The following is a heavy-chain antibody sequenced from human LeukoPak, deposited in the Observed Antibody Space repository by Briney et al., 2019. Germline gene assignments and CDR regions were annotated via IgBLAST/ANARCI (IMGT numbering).Heavy chain of an antibody. CDR3: ATRPRDGDKTYMDV. CDR1: GYTFTNYG. Sequence: ASVKVSCKASGYTFTNYGISWVRQAPGQGLEWMGWINAYNGKTNYAQKFQGRVTMTTDTSTSTAYMDLRSLRSDDTAVYYCATRPRDGDKTYMDVWGKGTTVTVSS. D-gene: IGHD5-24*01. V-gene: IGHV1-18*01. J-gene: IGHJ6*03. CDR2: INAYNGKT.